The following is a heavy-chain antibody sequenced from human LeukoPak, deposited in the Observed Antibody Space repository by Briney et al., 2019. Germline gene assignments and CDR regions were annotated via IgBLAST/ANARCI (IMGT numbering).Heavy chain of an antibody. Sequence: PGGSLRLSCAASGFTFSSYGMHWVRQAPGKGLEWVAFIRYDGSNKYYADSVKGRFTISRDNSKNTLYLQMNSLRPDDSAVYYCAKERGIAVAGDYWGQGTLVTVSS. D-gene: IGHD6-19*01. J-gene: IGHJ4*02. CDR1: GFTFSSYG. CDR3: AKERGIAVAGDY. V-gene: IGHV3-30*02. CDR2: IRYDGSNK.